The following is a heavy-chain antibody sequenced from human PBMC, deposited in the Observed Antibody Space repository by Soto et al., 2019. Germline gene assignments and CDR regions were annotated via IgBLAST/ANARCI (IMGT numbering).Heavy chain of an antibody. D-gene: IGHD3-3*01. CDR1: GFTFDDFA. Sequence: SLRLSCAASGFTFDDFAMHWVRHVPGKGLEWVXGXDXXXGXIXXXDXXXXRFIISRDNVKNILYLQMKSLRAEDTALYFCAKDLRATILGSLEHWGQGTLVTVSS. V-gene: IGHV3-9*01. CDR2: XDXXXGXI. CDR3: AKDLRATILGSLEH. J-gene: IGHJ4*02.